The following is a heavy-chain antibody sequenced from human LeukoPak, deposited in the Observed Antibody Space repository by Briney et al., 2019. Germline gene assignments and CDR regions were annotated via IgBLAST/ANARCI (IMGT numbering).Heavy chain of an antibody. CDR2: ISYDGSNK. D-gene: IGHD3-22*01. V-gene: IGHV3-30-3*01. CDR1: GFTFSSYA. Sequence: PGRSLRLSCAASGFTFSSYAMHWVRQAPGKGLEWVAVISYDGSNKYYADSVKGRFTISRDNSKNTLYLQMNSLRAEDTAVYYCARDNYDPNAFDIWGQGTMVTVSS. J-gene: IGHJ3*02. CDR3: ARDNYDPNAFDI.